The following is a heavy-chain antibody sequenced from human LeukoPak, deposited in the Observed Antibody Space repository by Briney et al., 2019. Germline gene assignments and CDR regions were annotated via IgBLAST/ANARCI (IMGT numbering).Heavy chain of an antibody. D-gene: IGHD3-22*01. CDR3: ARDQSYYDSSGPIDY. J-gene: IGHJ4*02. Sequence: WASVKVSCKASGYTFTSYYMHWVRQAPGQGLEWMGIINPSGGSTSYAQKFQGRVTMTRDTSTSTIYMELSSLRSEDTAVYYCARDQSYYDSSGPIDYWGQGILVTVSS. V-gene: IGHV1-46*03. CDR2: INPSGGST. CDR1: GYTFTSYY.